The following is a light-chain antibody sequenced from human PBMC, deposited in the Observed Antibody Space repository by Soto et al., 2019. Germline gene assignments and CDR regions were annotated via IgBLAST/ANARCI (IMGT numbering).Light chain of an antibody. Sequence: SDRTRVASVYRSPGRASTITYTGTSSDIGGYNYVSWYQQHPGKAPKLMIYDVNNRPSGVSDRFSASKSGNTASLTISGLQAEDEADYYCGSYTSSSTNVFGTGTKVTVL. CDR3: GSYTSSSTNV. J-gene: IGLJ1*01. CDR2: DVN. CDR1: SSDIGGYNY. V-gene: IGLV2-14*01.